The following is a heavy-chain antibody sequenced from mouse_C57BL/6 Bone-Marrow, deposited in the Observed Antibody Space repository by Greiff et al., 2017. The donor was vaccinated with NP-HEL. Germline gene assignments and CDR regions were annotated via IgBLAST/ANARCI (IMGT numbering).Heavy chain of an antibody. D-gene: IGHD1-1*01. CDR3: ARAIYYGSSYFDD. Sequence: EVQLQQSGPELVKPGASVKISCKASGYSFTGYYMNWVKQSPEKSLEWIGEINPSTGGTTYNQKFKAKATLTVDKSSSTAYMQLKSLTSEDSAVYYCARAIYYGSSYFDDWGQGTTLTVSS. CDR2: INPSTGGT. CDR1: GYSFTGYY. J-gene: IGHJ2*01. V-gene: IGHV1-42*01.